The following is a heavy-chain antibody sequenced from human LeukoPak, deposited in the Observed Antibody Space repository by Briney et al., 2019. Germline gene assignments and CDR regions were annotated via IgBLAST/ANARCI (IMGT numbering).Heavy chain of an antibody. V-gene: IGHV1-69*05. CDR1: GGTFSSYA. CDR2: IIPIFGTA. Sequence: SVKVSCKASGGTFSSYAISWVRQAPGQGLEWMGGIIPIFGTANYAQKFQGRVTITTDESTSTAYMELSSLRSEDTAVYYCARDRASWSYDSSGYDLYYFDYWGQGTLVTVSS. CDR3: ARDRASWSYDSSGYDLYYFDY. D-gene: IGHD3-22*01. J-gene: IGHJ4*02.